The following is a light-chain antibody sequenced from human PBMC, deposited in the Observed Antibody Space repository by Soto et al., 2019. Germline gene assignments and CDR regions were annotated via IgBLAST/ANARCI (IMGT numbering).Light chain of an antibody. CDR3: QQYNDWPRT. CDR2: GAS. CDR1: PSVSGN. V-gene: IGKV3D-15*01. Sequence: EVVMTQSPGTLSVSPGERASLSCRASPSVSGNLAWYQQTPGQAPMLLIQGASTRATGIPARFSGSGSWTGFTLTISSLQSEAFAFDYGQQYNDWPRTVGQGTKVESK. J-gene: IGKJ1*01.